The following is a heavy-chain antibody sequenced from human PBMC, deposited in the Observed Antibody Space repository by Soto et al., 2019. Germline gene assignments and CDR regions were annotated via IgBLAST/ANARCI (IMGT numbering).Heavy chain of an antibody. CDR1: SGSIDNVYW. V-gene: IGHV4-4*02. J-gene: IGHJ6*02. Sequence: PSETLSLTCAVSSGSIDNVYWWSWVRQSPGKGLEWIGETSHDGVTNYNPSLEGRVTISIDKSKNQFYLDLNSVTAADTAMYYCAGSGYYHNSGMDVWGQGTTVTVSS. CDR2: TSHDGVT. D-gene: IGHD3-22*01. CDR3: AGSGYYHNSGMDV.